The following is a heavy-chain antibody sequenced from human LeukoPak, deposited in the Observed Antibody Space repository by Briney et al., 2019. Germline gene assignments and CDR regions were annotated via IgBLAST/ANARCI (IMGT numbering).Heavy chain of an antibody. Sequence: PGGSLRLSCAASGFTFSSYAMHWGRQAPGKGLEGVAVISYDGSNKYYADSVKGRFPISRDNSKNTLYLQMNSLRAEDTAVYHCATDHKDYWGQGTLVTVSS. J-gene: IGHJ4*02. CDR1: GFTFSSYA. CDR3: ATDHKDY. V-gene: IGHV3-30*01. CDR2: ISYDGSNK.